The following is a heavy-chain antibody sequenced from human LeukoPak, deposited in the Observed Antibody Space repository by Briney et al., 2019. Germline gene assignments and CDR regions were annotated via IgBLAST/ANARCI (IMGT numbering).Heavy chain of an antibody. CDR2: ISYDGSNK. D-gene: IGHD1-26*01. V-gene: IGHV3-30*18. J-gene: IGHJ3*02. CDR3: AKDTGPDRALELFDI. Sequence: GGSLRLSCAASGFTFSSYGMHWVRQAPGKGLEWVTAISYDGSNKYYADSVKGRFTISRDNSKNTLYLQMSSLRAEDTAVYYCAKDTGPDRALELFDIWGQGTVVTVSS. CDR1: GFTFSSYG.